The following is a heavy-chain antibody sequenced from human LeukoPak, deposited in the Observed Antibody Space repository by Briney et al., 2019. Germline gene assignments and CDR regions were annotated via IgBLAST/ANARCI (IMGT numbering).Heavy chain of an antibody. CDR1: GFTFSNAW. D-gene: IGHD2-15*01. V-gene: IGHV3-15*01. CDR3: AKARAYCSGGDCPGGYYYTLDV. J-gene: IGHJ6*02. CDR2: IKTKTDGGTT. Sequence: GGSLRLSCAASGFTFSNAWMNWVRQPPGKGLEWVGRIKTKTDGGTTDYAAPVKGRFTISRDDSKNTLFLQMNSLRVEDTAVYYCAKARAYCSGGDCPGGYYYTLDVWGQGTTVTVSS.